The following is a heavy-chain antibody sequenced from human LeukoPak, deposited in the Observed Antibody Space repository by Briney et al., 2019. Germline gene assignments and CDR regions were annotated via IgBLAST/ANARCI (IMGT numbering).Heavy chain of an antibody. CDR1: GGSITSTTYY. CDR2: LYYDGSA. V-gene: IGHV4-39*07. CDR3: ARVSADCSGGSCHLAGAFDI. Sequence: SETLSLTCTVSGGSITSTTYYWGWIRQSPGKALEWIGSLYYDGSAYYNPSLKSRVTISVDTSKNQFSLKLSSVTAADTAVYYCARVSADCSGGSCHLAGAFDIWGQGTMVTVSS. J-gene: IGHJ3*02. D-gene: IGHD2-15*01.